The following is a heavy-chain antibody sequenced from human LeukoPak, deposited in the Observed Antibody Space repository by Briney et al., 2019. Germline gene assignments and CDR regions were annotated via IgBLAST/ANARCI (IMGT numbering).Heavy chain of an antibody. J-gene: IGHJ3*02. CDR2: IYRGITP. D-gene: IGHD3-3*01. CDR3: ARGGFLEWLSGRHDAFYI. CDR1: GFTVSSNS. V-gene: IGHV3-53*01. Sequence: GGSLRLSCAASGFTVSSNSMSWVRQAPGKGLEWVSLIYRGITPYYTNSVKGRFTISRDNSKNTLYLQMDSLRAEDTAVYYCARGGFLEWLSGRHDAFYIWGQGTMVTVSS.